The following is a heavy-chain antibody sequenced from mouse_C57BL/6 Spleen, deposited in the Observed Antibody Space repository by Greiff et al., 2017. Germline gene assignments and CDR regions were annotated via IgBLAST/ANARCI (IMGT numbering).Heavy chain of an antibody. D-gene: IGHD1-1*01. Sequence: QVQLQQPGAELVKPGASVKLSCKASGYTFTSYWMHWVKQRPGRGLEWIGRIDPNSGGTKYNEKFKSKATLTVDKPSSTAYMQLSSLTSEDSAVDYCARSCFSSTVVATDYFDYWGQGTTLTVSS. CDR1: GYTFTSYW. V-gene: IGHV1-72*01. CDR2: IDPNSGGT. J-gene: IGHJ2*01. CDR3: ARSCFSSTVVATDYFDY.